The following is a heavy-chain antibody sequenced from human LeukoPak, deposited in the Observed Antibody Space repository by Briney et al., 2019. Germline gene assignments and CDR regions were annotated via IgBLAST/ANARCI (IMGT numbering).Heavy chain of an antibody. CDR3: ARDGHYYDSSGYYGTDDI. CDR1: GFTFSDYY. Sequence: GGSLRLSCAASGFTFSDYYMSWIRQAPGKGLEWVSYISSSSSYIYYADSVKGRFTISRDNAKNSLYLQMNSLRAEDTAVYYCARDGHYYDSSGYYGTDDIWGQGTMVTVSS. CDR2: ISSSSSYI. V-gene: IGHV3-11*06. J-gene: IGHJ3*02. D-gene: IGHD3-22*01.